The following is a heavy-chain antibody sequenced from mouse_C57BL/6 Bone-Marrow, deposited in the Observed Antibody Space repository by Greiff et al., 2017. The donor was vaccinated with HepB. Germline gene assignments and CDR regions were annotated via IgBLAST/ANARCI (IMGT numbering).Heavy chain of an antibody. CDR2: INPSTGGT. Sequence: VQLKQSGPELVKPGASVKISCKASGYSFTGYYMNWVKQSPEKSLEWIGEINPSTGGTTYNQKFKAKATLTVDKSSSTAYMQLKSLTSEDSAVYYCARYEDYYASRGFAYWGQGTLVTVSA. CDR3: ARYEDYYASRGFAY. D-gene: IGHD1-1*01. J-gene: IGHJ3*01. CDR1: GYSFTGYY. V-gene: IGHV1-42*01.